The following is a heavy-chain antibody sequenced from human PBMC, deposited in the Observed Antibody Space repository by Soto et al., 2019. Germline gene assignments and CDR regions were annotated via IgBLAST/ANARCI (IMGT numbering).Heavy chain of an antibody. CDR3: ARSGEYYDSSGYYYGYGPGWFDP. Sequence: PSETLSATGTVSVGSIISGGYYWSWILQHPGKGLEWIGYIYYSGSTYYNPSLKSRVTISVDTSKNQFSLKLSSVTAADTAVYYCARSGEYYDSSGYYYGYGPGWFDPWGQGTLVTVSS. J-gene: IGHJ5*02. V-gene: IGHV4-31*03. CDR2: IYYSGST. D-gene: IGHD3-22*01. CDR1: VGSIISGGYY.